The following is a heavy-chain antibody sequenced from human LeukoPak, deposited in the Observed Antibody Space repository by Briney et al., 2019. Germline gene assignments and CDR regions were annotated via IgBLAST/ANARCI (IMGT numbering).Heavy chain of an antibody. D-gene: IGHD3-3*01. CDR1: GYTFTSYG. J-gene: IGHJ6*02. Sequence: ASVTVSCKASGYTFTSYGISWVRQAPGQGLEWMGWISAYNGNTNYAQKLQGRVTMTTDTSTSTAYMELRSLRSDDTAVYYCARATVLEQYYYGMDVWGQGTTVTVSS. CDR2: ISAYNGNT. CDR3: ARATVLEQYYYGMDV. V-gene: IGHV1-18*01.